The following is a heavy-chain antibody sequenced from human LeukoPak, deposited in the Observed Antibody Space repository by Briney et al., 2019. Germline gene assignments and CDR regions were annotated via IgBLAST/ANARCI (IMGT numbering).Heavy chain of an antibody. V-gene: IGHV3-21*01. CDR2: ISSSSSYI. Sequence: GGSLRLSCAASGFTFRTYSMTWVRQAPGKRLEWVSSISSSSSYIYYADSVKGRFTISRDNAKNSLFLQMNSLRAEDTAMYYCAKERDAFDIWGQGTMVTVSS. CDR3: AKERDAFDI. CDR1: GFTFRTYS. J-gene: IGHJ3*02.